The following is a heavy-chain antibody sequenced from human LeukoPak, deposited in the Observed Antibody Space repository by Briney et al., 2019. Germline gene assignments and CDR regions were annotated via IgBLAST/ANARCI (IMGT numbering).Heavy chain of an antibody. D-gene: IGHD1-26*01. CDR1: GDSVSSNSAS. Sequence: SQTLSLTCAISGDSVSSNSASWNWIRQSPSRGLEWLGRTYYTSKWNSDYAESVKSRITINPDTSKNQFSLHLNSVTPEDTAVYYCARDPDSSYEWGPFDPWGQGILATVSS. CDR2: TYYTSKWNS. CDR3: ARDPDSSYEWGPFDP. V-gene: IGHV6-1*01. J-gene: IGHJ5*02.